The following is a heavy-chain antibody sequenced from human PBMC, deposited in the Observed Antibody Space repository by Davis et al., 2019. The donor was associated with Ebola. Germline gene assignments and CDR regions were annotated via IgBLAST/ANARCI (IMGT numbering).Heavy chain of an antibody. CDR2: INAANGNT. CDR3: ARIVLGRDFYGMDV. CDR1: GYTFSAYW. V-gene: IGHV1-3*01. J-gene: IGHJ6*02. D-gene: IGHD1-26*01. Sequence: ASVKVSCKASGYTFSAYWLHWVRQAPGQRLEWMGWINAANGNTKVSQKFQGRVTITTDTSASTAYMELSSLRSEDTAVFYCARIVLGRDFYGMDVWGQGTPVAVSS.